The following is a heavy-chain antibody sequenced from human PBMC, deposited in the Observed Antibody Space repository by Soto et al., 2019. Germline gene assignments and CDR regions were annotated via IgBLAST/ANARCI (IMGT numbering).Heavy chain of an antibody. V-gene: IGHV3-30-3*01. Sequence: PGGSLRLSCAASGFTFSSYAMHWVRQAPGKGLEWVAVISYDGSNKYYADSVKGRFTISRDNSKNTLYLQMNSLRAEDTAVYYCARDHYTGYSSGWYAHTGHMDVWGQGTTVTVSS. CDR2: ISYDGSNK. J-gene: IGHJ6*02. CDR1: GFTFSSYA. CDR3: ARDHYTGYSSGWYAHTGHMDV. D-gene: IGHD6-19*01.